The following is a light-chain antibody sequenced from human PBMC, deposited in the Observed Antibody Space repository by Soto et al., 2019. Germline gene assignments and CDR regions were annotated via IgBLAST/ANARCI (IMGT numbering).Light chain of an antibody. Sequence: QSVLTQPPSVSATPGQRVTISCSGSRSNIGDNYVYCYQHLPGTAPKLLIYSHNQRPSGAPDRFSGSNSGTSASLAISGLRSDDEADYYCAAWDDSLSAYVFGSRNKVT. J-gene: IGLJ1*01. CDR1: RSNIGDNY. CDR2: SHN. V-gene: IGLV1-47*02. CDR3: AAWDDSLSAYV.